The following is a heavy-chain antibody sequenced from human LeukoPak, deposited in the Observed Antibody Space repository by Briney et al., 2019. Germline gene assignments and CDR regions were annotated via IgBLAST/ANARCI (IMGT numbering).Heavy chain of an antibody. J-gene: IGHJ4*02. CDR3: ARGGNRFGGFYFDY. V-gene: IGHV4-31*03. CDR1: ADSLSSGGHY. D-gene: IGHD3-10*01. CDR2: IHHSGSS. Sequence: TLSLTCTVSADSLSSGGHYWAWIRQLPGKGLESIGFIHHSGSSRHNPSLKDRVAISVDASRKQFALRLSSVTAADTAIYYCARGGNRFGGFYFDYWGRGIQVIVSS.